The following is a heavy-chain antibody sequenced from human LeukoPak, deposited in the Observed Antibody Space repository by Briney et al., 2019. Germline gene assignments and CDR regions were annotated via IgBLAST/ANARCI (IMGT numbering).Heavy chain of an antibody. D-gene: IGHD6-19*01. J-gene: IGHJ4*02. CDR1: GDSISSSSYY. CDR3: ARHLAVAGSRSLDY. CDR2: IYYTGST. V-gene: IGHV4-39*01. Sequence: SETLSLTCTVSGDSISSSSYYWVWIRQPPGKGLEYIGNIYYTGSTSYNPSLKNRVTISVDTSKNQFSLNLRSVTAADTAVYYCARHLAVAGSRSLDYWGQGTLVTVSS.